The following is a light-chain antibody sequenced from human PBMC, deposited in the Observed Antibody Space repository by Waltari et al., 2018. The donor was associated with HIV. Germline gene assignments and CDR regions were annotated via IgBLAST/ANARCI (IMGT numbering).Light chain of an antibody. CDR2: DDT. V-gene: IGLV3-21*02. Sequence: SYVLTQPPSVSVAPGQTARIRCAGNNIGRKRVQWYQQRPGQAPILVVYDDTELPSGIPERISGSNSGNTATLTISRVEAGDEADYYCQVWDSSHYHRGVFGGGTNLTVL. CDR1: NIGRKR. CDR3: QVWDSSHYHRGV. J-gene: IGLJ3*02.